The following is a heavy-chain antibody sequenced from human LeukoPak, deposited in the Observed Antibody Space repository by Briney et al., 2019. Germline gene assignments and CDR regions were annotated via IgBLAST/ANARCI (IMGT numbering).Heavy chain of an antibody. CDR2: INHSGST. D-gene: IGHD3-10*01. J-gene: IGHJ5*02. V-gene: IGHV4-34*01. CDR1: GGSFSGYY. CDR3: ARRNRITMVRGVTGLNWFDP. Sequence: SETLSLTCAVYGGSFSGYYCSWIRQPPGKVLGWIGEINHSGSTNYNPSLRSRATISVDPSKNQFSLKLSSVTDADTAVYYCARRNRITMVRGVTGLNWFDPWGQGTLVTVSS.